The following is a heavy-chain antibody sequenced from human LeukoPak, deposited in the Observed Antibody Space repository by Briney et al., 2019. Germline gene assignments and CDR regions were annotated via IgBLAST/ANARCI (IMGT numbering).Heavy chain of an antibody. CDR3: ARLYYDFWSGHPNWFDP. Sequence: PSETLSLTCTVSGGSISTYYWSWIRQPPGKGLEWIGDIYYRGSTNYNPSLKSRVTISVDTSKNQFSLKLSSVTAADTAVYYCARLYYDFWSGHPNWFDPWGQGTLVTVSS. V-gene: IGHV4-59*12. D-gene: IGHD3-3*01. CDR1: GGSISTYY. CDR2: IYYRGST. J-gene: IGHJ5*02.